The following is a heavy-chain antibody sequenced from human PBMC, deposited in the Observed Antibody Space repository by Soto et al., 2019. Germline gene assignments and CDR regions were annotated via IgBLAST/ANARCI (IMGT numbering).Heavy chain of an antibody. D-gene: IGHD6-19*01. V-gene: IGHV4-59*08. CDR1: GGSISSYY. J-gene: IGHJ4*02. CDR2: IYYSGST. CDR3: ARRYSSGFDY. Sequence: SETLSLTCPVAGGSISSYYWSWIRQPPGKGLEWIGYIYYSGSTNYNPSLKSRVTISVDTSKNQFSLKLSSVTAADTAVYYCARRYSSGFDYWGQGTLVTVSS.